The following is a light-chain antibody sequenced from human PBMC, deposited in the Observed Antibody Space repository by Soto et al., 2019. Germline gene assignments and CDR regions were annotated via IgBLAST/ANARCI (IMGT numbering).Light chain of an antibody. CDR3: QQYNDWFSIT. J-gene: IGKJ5*01. CDR1: QSLSSK. Sequence: EIVLTQSPATLSLSPGERATLSCRASQSLSSKLAWYRQRPGQAPRLVIYDTSTRATGVPARFSGSGSGTEFTLTISSLQSEDFGVYYCQQYNDWFSITFGQGTRLEIK. V-gene: IGKV3-15*01. CDR2: DTS.